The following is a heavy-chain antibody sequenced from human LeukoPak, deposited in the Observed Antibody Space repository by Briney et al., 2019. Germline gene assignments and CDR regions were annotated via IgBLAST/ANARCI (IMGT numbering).Heavy chain of an antibody. V-gene: IGHV4-34*01. CDR2: INHSGST. CDR3: ALTGDIVATLDY. D-gene: IGHD5-12*01. CDR1: GGSFSGYY. J-gene: IGHJ4*02. Sequence: PSETLSLTCAVYGGSFSGYYWSWIRQPPGKGLEWIGEINHSGSTNYNLSLKSRVTISVDTSKNQFSLKLSSVTAADTAVYYCALTGDIVATLDYWGQGTLVTVSS.